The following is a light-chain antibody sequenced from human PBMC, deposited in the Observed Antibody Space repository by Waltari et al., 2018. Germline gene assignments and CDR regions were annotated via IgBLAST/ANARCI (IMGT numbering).Light chain of an antibody. Sequence: QSALTQPASVSGSPGQSITISCTGTSSDVGSYNLVSWYQQHPGKAPKLMIYEGSKRTSGVSSRFSGSKSGYTACLTISGLQAEDEADYYCCSDAGGSTYIFGTGTKVTVL. V-gene: IGLV2-23*01. CDR2: EGS. J-gene: IGLJ1*01. CDR3: CSDAGGSTYI. CDR1: SSDVGSYNL.